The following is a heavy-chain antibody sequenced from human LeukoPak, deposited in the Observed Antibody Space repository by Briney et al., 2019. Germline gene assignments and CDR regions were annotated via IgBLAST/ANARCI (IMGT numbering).Heavy chain of an antibody. CDR3: ARPGDYGYYCSAMDV. D-gene: IGHD4-17*01. Sequence: GGSLRLSCKASGFTFSSYSMNWVRQAPGKGLEWVSYITGGSSTIYYADSVKGRFTISRDNAKNSLYLQVNSLRDEDTAVYYCARPGDYGYYCSAMDVWGQGTTVTVAS. J-gene: IGHJ6*02. CDR2: ITGGSSTI. V-gene: IGHV3-48*02. CDR1: GFTFSSYS.